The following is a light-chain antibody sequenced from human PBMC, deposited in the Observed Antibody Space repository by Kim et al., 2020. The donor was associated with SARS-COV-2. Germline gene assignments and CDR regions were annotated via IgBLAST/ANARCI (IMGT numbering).Light chain of an antibody. Sequence: IQMTQSPSSLSASVGDRVTVTCRASQGISIYVAWYQQKAGKAPKLLIYSASTLQSGVPPRFSGSGSGTDFTLTISSLQPEDVATYYFQKYDSASRTFGQGTKVDIK. CDR1: QGISIY. J-gene: IGKJ1*01. CDR3: QKYDSASRT. V-gene: IGKV1-27*01. CDR2: SAS.